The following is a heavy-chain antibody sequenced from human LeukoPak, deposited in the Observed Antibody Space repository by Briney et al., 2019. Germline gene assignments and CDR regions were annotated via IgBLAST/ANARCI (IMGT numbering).Heavy chain of an antibody. J-gene: IGHJ4*02. Sequence: QPGGSLRLSCAASGFTFSSYAMHWVRQAPGKGLEWVAVISYDGSNKYYADSVKGRFTISRDNSKNTLYLQMNSLRAEDTAVCYCAREDSSSWFPFGYFDYWGQGTLVTVSS. CDR1: GFTFSSYA. CDR3: AREDSSSWFPFGYFDY. CDR2: ISYDGSNK. V-gene: IGHV3-30-3*01. D-gene: IGHD6-13*01.